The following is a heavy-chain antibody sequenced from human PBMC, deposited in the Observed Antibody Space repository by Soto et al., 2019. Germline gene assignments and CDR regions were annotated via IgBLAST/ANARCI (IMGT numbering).Heavy chain of an antibody. J-gene: IGHJ6*02. V-gene: IGHV1-46*01. D-gene: IGHD1-7*01. CDR2: INPSGGST. Sequence: QVQLVQSGAEVKKPGASVKVSCKASGYTFTSYYMHWVRQAPGQGLEWMGIINPSGGSTSYAQKFQGRVTMTRDTSTSKVYMELSSLRSEDTVVYYCAGGSGTTPHDYYGMDVWGQGTTVTVSS. CDR3: AGGSGTTPHDYYGMDV. CDR1: GYTFTSYY.